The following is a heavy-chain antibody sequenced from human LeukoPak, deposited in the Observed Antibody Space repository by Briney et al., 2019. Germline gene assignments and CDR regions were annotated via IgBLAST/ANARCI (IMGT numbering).Heavy chain of an antibody. CDR3: ASRPASETYFAVFDY. V-gene: IGHV3-48*04. J-gene: IGHJ4*02. Sequence: PGGSLRLSCAASGFTFSSYSMNWVRQAPGKGLEWVSYISSSSTIYYADSVKGRFTISRDNAKNSLYLQMNNLRAEDTAVYYCASRPASETYFAVFDYWGQGTLVTVSS. D-gene: IGHD1-26*01. CDR2: ISSSSTI. CDR1: GFTFSSYS.